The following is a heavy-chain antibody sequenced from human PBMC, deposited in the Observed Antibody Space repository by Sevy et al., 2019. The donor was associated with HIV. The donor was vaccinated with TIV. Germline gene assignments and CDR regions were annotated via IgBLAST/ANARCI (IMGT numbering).Heavy chain of an antibody. J-gene: IGHJ4*02. CDR2: IYHSGNT. CDR1: GYSISSGYY. D-gene: IGHD3-22*01. V-gene: IGHV4-38-2*02. Sequence: SETLSLTCTVSGYSISSGYYWGWIRQPPGEGLEWIGSIYHSGNTYYNPSLKSRVTISVDTSKNQFSLKLSSVTPADTAVYYCARAPYYYDSSGYFFPWFLDYWGQGTLVTVSS. CDR3: ARAPYYYDSSGYFFPWFLDY.